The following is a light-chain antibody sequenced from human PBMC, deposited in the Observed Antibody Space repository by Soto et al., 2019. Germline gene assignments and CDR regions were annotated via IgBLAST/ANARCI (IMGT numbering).Light chain of an antibody. CDR1: QSISTY. CDR2: AAS. CDR3: QQSYSMPIT. Sequence: DVQMTQSPSSLSASVGDRVTITCRASQSISTYLNWYRQKPGKAPELLIYAASSLQGGVPSRFSGSGSGTDFTLTISSLQPEDFATYYCQQSYSMPITFGQGTKVDIK. J-gene: IGKJ1*01. V-gene: IGKV1-39*01.